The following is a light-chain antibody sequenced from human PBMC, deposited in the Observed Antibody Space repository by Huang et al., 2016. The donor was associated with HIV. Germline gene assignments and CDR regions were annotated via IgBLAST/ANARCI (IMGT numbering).Light chain of an antibody. Sequence: IVMTQSPATMSVSPGQRVTLSCRASQSVSNNVAWYQPKPGQAPRRLIYDASKRAINTPARFSGSWSGTEFTLTINSLQSEDFAVYHCQQYNNWPRESFGQGTKLEIK. CDR2: DAS. V-gene: IGKV3-15*01. J-gene: IGKJ2*03. CDR1: QSVSNN. CDR3: QQYNNWPRES.